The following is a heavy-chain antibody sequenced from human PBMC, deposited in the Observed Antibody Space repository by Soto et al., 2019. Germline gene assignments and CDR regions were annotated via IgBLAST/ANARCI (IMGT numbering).Heavy chain of an antibody. Sequence: QVQLVESGGGVVQPGRSLRLSCAASGFTFSSYGMHWVRQAPGKGLEWVAVISYDGSNKYYADSVKGRFTISRDNSKNTLYLQMNSLRAEDTAVYYCAKEPPSLDSSPHYFDYWGQGTLVTVSS. V-gene: IGHV3-30*18. CDR2: ISYDGSNK. CDR1: GFTFSSYG. CDR3: AKEPPSLDSSPHYFDY. J-gene: IGHJ4*02. D-gene: IGHD6-6*01.